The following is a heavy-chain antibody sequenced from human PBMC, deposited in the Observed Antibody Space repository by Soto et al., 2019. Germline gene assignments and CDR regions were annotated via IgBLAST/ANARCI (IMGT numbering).Heavy chain of an antibody. CDR3: AKSYSSNWYDYFDY. CDR1: GFTFSSYS. D-gene: IGHD6-13*01. V-gene: IGHV3-21*04. Sequence: EVQLVESGGGLVKPGGSLRLSCAASGFTFSSYSMNWVRQAAGKGLEWVSSISSSSSYIYYADSVKGRFTISRDTSKNTLYLQMDCLRAEDTALYYCAKSYSSNWYDYFDYWGQGTLVTVSS. CDR2: ISSSSSYI. J-gene: IGHJ4*02.